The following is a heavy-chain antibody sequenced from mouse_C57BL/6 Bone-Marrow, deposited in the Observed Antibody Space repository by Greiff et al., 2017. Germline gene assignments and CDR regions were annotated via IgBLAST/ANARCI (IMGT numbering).Heavy chain of an antibody. D-gene: IGHD1-1*01. Sequence: VQLQQPGAELVKPGASVKLSCKASGYTFTSYWMHWVKQRPGRGLEWIGRIDPNSGGTKYNEKFKSKATLTVDKPSSTAYMQLSSLTSEDSAVYYCANTVVASYYYAMDYWGQGTSVTVSS. CDR1: GYTFTSYW. J-gene: IGHJ4*01. CDR2: IDPNSGGT. V-gene: IGHV1-72*01. CDR3: ANTVVASYYYAMDY.